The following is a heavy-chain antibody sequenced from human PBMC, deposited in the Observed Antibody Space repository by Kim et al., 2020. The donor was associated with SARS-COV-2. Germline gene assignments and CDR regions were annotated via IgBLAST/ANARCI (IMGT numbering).Heavy chain of an antibody. V-gene: IGHV3-30*18. CDR3: AKDRTWEQDYFDY. J-gene: IGHJ4*02. CDR1: GFTFSSYG. D-gene: IGHD1-26*01. Sequence: GGSLRLSCAASGFTFSSYGMHWVRQAPGKGLEWVAVISYDGSKKYYDDSVKGRFTISRDNSKNTLYLQMNSLRAEDTAVYYCAKDRTWEQDYFDYWGQGTLVTVSS. CDR2: ISYDGSKK.